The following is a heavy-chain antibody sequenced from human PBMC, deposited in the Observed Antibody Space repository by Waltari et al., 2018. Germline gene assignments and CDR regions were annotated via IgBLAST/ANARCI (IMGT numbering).Heavy chain of an antibody. V-gene: IGHV1-8*02. CDR3: ASTYDRSWFDP. J-gene: IGHJ5*02. CDR1: GYTFTSYD. CDR2: RNPNSGNT. Sequence: QVQLVQSGAEVKKPGASVKVSCKASGYTFTSYDINWVRQATGQGLEWRGWRNPNSGNTGDAQKFQGRVTMTRNTSISTAYMELSSLRSEDTVVYYCASTYDRSWFDPWGQGTLVTVSS. D-gene: IGHD3-22*01.